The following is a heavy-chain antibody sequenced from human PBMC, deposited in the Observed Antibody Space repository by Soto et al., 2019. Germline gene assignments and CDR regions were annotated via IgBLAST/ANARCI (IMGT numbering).Heavy chain of an antibody. D-gene: IGHD2-15*01. Sequence: ASVKVSCKASGYTFTGYYMHWVRQAPGQGLEWMGWINPNSGGTNYAQKFQGRVTMTRDTSISTAYMELSRLRSDDTAVYYCARTRVVVLAATRNWFDPWGQGTLVTVSS. J-gene: IGHJ5*02. CDR1: GYTFTGYY. CDR2: INPNSGGT. CDR3: ARTRVVVLAATRNWFDP. V-gene: IGHV1-2*02.